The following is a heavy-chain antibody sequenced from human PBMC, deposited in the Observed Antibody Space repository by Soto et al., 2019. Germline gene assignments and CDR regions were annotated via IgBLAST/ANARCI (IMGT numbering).Heavy chain of an antibody. CDR3: ARWGTTGGLDV. CDR2: TSYHRSNK. Sequence: QVQLVESGGGVVQPGTSLRLSCVGSGFTFRSYVIHWVRQAPGKGLEWVALTSYHRSNKYYDDSVKGRFTISRDNSRNTVDLQTDSLRLEDTALYYCARWGTTGGLDVWGQGTLVSVSS. V-gene: IGHV3-30*19. J-gene: IGHJ4*02. CDR1: GFTFRSYV. D-gene: IGHD3-16*01.